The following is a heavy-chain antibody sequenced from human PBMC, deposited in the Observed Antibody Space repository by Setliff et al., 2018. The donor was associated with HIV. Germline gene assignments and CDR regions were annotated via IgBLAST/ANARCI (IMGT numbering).Heavy chain of an antibody. J-gene: IGHJ4*02. CDR2: IYHSGNT. CDR1: GYSISSGYY. Sequence: SETLSLTCTVSGYSISSGYYWDWIRQPPGRGLEWIGSIYHSGNTYYNPSLKSRVTISVDTSKNQFSLKLSSVTAADTAVYYCAMSPRYSSSWYYDRDGYFIDYWGQGMLVTVSS. V-gene: IGHV4-38-2*02. D-gene: IGHD6-13*01. CDR3: AMSPRYSSSWYYDRDGYFIDY.